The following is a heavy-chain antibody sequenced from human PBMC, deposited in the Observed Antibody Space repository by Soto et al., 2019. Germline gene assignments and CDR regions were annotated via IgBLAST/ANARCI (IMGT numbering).Heavy chain of an antibody. Sequence: PWETLSLTCTVSGGSISSYYWSWIRQPPGKGLEWIGYIYYSGSTNYNPSLKSRVTISVDTSKNQFSLKLSSVTAADTAVYYCARGGYNYDSLDPWGQGTLVTAPQ. V-gene: IGHV4-59*01. CDR3: ARGGYNYDSLDP. CDR2: IYYSGST. CDR1: GGSISSYY. J-gene: IGHJ5*02. D-gene: IGHD5-12*01.